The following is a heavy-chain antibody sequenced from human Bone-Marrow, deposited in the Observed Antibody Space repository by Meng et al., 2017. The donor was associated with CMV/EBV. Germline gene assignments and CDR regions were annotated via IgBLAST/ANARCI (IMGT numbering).Heavy chain of an antibody. D-gene: IGHD3-22*01. CDR3: TTSHYYDNPYDY. CDR1: GFTFSSYS. Sequence: GESLKISCAASGFTFSSYSMNWVRQAPGKGLEWVAFIRYDGSNKYYADSVKGRFTISRDDPKNSLFLQMNTLKSEDTAVYYCTTSHYYDNPYDYWGQGTLVTVSS. CDR2: IRYDGSNK. V-gene: IGHV3-30*02. J-gene: IGHJ4*02.